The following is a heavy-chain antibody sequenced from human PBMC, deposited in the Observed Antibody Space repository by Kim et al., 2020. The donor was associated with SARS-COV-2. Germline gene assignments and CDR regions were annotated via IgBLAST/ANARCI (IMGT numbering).Heavy chain of an antibody. V-gene: IGHV1-3*01. CDR3: ARDKIEVGYCSGGSCYPGDN. Sequence: ASVKVSCKASGYTFTSYAMHWVRQAPGQRLEWMGWINAGNGNTKYSQKFQGRVTITRDTSASTAYMELSSLRSEDTAVYYCARDKIEVGYCSGGSCYPGDNWGQGTLVSVSS. CDR2: INAGNGNT. D-gene: IGHD2-15*01. J-gene: IGHJ4*02. CDR1: GYTFTSYA.